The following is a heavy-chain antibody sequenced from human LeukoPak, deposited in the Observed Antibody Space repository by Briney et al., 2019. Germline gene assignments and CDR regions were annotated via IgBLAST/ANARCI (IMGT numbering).Heavy chain of an antibody. CDR2: ISYSGST. CDR3: VRIYCTSTSCYGDSYYGMDV. D-gene: IGHD2-2*01. CDR1: GGSISSSSHS. Sequence: SETLSLTCTVSGGSISSSSHSWGWIRQPPGKGLEWIGSISYSGSTYYNPSLKTRVTTSVDTSENQFSLKLSPVTAADSTVYYCVRIYCTSTSCYGDSYYGMDVWGQGTTVTVSS. J-gene: IGHJ6*02. V-gene: IGHV4-39*01.